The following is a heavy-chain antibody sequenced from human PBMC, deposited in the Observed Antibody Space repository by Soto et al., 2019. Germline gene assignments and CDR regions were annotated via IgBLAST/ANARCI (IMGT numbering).Heavy chain of an antibody. D-gene: IGHD4-17*01. CDR3: ARDAADYGDYVYFRH. J-gene: IGHJ1*01. CDR2: ISTYNGNT. CDR1: GYTFTTYG. Sequence: ASVKVSCKASGYTFTTYGISWVRQAPGQGLEWMGWISTYNGNTNYAQKLQGRVTMTTDTSTSTAYMELKSLRSDDTAVYYCARDAADYGDYVYFRHWGQRTLVTVSS. V-gene: IGHV1-18*01.